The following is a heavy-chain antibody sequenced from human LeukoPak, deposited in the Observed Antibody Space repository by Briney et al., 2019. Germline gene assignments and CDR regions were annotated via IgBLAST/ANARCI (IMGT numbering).Heavy chain of an antibody. CDR2: IRSVHYGGTT. V-gene: IGHV3-49*04. D-gene: IGHD1-7*01. CDR1: GFTFVDSA. J-gene: IGHJ4*02. Sequence: PAQSLRLSWTPSGFTFVDSAMSWVRQAPGKGLEGLGFIRSVHYGGTTEYVASVRGRFTISRDDSQSIAYLQMDSLKAEDTSVYYCTREVGTRSPRWGQGTPVTVSS. CDR3: TREVGTRSPR.